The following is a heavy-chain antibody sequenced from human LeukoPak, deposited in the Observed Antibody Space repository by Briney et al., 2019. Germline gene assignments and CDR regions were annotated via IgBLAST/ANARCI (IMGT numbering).Heavy chain of an antibody. CDR2: IGTGGDT. V-gene: IGHV3-13*01. CDR1: GFTFSRYD. J-gene: IGHJ4*02. D-gene: IGHD1/OR15-1a*01. Sequence: GGSLRLSCAASGFTFSRYDMHWVRQATGKGLEWVSAIGTGGDTYYPASVKGRFTISRENAKISLYLQMNSLRVEDTAVFYCVRQGTPHGNFDYWGQGTLVTVSS. CDR3: VRQGTPHGNFDY.